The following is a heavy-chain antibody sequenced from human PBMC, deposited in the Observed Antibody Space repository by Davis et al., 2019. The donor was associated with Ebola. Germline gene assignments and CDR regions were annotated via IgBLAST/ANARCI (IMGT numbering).Heavy chain of an antibody. Sequence: GESLKISCAASGFTFSGSAMHWVRQASGKGLEWVGRIRSKANSYATAYAASVKGRFTISRDDSKNTAYLQMSSLKTEDTAVYYCTRPGYSSGRDYWGQGTLVTVSS. CDR2: IRSKANSYAT. V-gene: IGHV3-73*01. CDR1: GFTFSGSA. D-gene: IGHD6-19*01. J-gene: IGHJ4*02. CDR3: TRPGYSSGRDY.